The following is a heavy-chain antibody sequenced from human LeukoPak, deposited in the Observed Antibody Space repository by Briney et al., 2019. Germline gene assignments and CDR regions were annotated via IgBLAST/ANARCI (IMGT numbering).Heavy chain of an antibody. CDR2: IIPIFGTA. CDR3: ARDYYGSGSYYYMDV. J-gene: IGHJ6*03. V-gene: IGHV1-69*13. CDR1: GYTFTSYY. Sequence: ASVKVSCKASGYTFTSYYMHWVRQAPGQGLEWMGGIIPIFGTANYAQKFQGRVTITADESTSTACMELSSLRSEDTAVYYCARDYYGSGSYYYMDVWGKGTTVTISS. D-gene: IGHD3-10*01.